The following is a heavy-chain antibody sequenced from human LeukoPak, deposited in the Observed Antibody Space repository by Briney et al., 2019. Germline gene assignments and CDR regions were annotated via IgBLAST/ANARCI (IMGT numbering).Heavy chain of an antibody. D-gene: IGHD3-3*01. CDR3: ARHGVLREMEWLLPLDY. Sequence: SETLSLTCTVSGGSISSSSYYWGWIGQPPGKGLEWIGRFYYSGGTYYNPSLKSRVTISVDTSKNQFSLKLSSLTAADTAVYYCARHGVLREMEWLLPLDYWGQGTLVTVSS. J-gene: IGHJ4*02. CDR1: GGSISSSSYY. V-gene: IGHV4-39*01. CDR2: FYYSGGT.